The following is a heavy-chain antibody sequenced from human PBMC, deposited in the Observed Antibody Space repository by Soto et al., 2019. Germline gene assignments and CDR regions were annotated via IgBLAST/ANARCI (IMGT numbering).Heavy chain of an antibody. D-gene: IGHD4-17*01. Sequence: PSETLSLTCAVSGGSISSGGYSWSWIRQPPGKGLEWIGYIYHSGSTYYNPSLKSRVTISVDRSKNQFSLKLSSVTAADTAVYYCARLYGGTLLDYWGQGTLVTVSS. V-gene: IGHV4-30-2*01. CDR2: IYHSGST. CDR3: ARLYGGTLLDY. CDR1: GGSISSGGYS. J-gene: IGHJ4*02.